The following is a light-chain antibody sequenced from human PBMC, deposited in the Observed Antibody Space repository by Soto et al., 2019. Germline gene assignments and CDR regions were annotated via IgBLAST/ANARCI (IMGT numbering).Light chain of an antibody. J-gene: IGLJ1*01. Sequence: QSALTQPRSVSGSPGQSVTISCTGTSSDVGGFNSVSWYQQHPGKAPKLLIYSNNQRPSGVPDRFSGSKSGTSASLAISGLRSEDEADYYCAAWDDSLSGRVFGTGTKVTVL. CDR3: AAWDDSLSGRV. CDR1: SSDVGGFNS. V-gene: IGLV2-11*01. CDR2: SNN.